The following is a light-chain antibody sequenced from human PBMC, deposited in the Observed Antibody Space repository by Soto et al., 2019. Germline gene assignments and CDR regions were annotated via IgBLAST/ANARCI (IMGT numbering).Light chain of an antibody. J-gene: IGLJ1*01. CDR2: EVS. Sequence: QSALTQPPSVSGSPGQSVAISCTGTSSDVGNYNRVSWYQQPPGTAPKLMIYEVSNRPSGVPDRFSGSKSGNTASLTISGLQDEDEADYYCCSYTTSSTYVFGTGTKLTVL. V-gene: IGLV2-18*02. CDR3: CSYTTSSTYV. CDR1: SSDVGNYNR.